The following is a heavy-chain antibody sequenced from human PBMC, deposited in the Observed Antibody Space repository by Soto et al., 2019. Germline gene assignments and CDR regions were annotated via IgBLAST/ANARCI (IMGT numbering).Heavy chain of an antibody. CDR2: IYYSGST. Sequence: QVQLQESGPGLVKPSETLSLTCTVSGGSISSYYWSWIRQPPGKGLEWIGYIYYSGSTNYNPSLKSRVTISVDTSKNPFSLKLSSVTAADTAVYYCARVGTAPYWYFDLWGRGTLVTVSS. CDR3: ARVGTAPYWYFDL. D-gene: IGHD2-21*02. J-gene: IGHJ2*01. CDR1: GGSISSYY. V-gene: IGHV4-59*01.